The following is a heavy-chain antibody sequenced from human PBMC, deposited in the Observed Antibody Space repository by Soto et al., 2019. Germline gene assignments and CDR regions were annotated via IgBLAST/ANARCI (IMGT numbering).Heavy chain of an antibody. Sequence: EVQLVESGGGLVQTGGSLRLSWAASGFTFTNYWMHWVRQAPGKGLVWVSRINTDESSTEYADSVKGRFTISRDNAKNTLYLQMTSLGADDTAVYYCTRVGYGSGKDFDYWGQGTLVTVSS. V-gene: IGHV3-74*03. CDR2: INTDESST. CDR3: TRVGYGSGKDFDY. CDR1: GFTFTNYW. D-gene: IGHD3-10*01. J-gene: IGHJ4*02.